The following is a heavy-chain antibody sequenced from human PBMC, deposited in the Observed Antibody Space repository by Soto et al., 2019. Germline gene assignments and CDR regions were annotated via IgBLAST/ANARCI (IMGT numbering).Heavy chain of an antibody. J-gene: IGHJ5*02. D-gene: IGHD2-2*01. CDR1: GGSFSGYY. Sequence: QVQLQQWGAGLLKPSETLSLTCAVYGGSFSGYYWSWIRQPPGKGLEWIGEINHSGSTNYNPSLKNRVTISVATSKNKFSRKLSAVTAADTAGYYCARGGVVVPAAHSNWFDPWGQGTPVTVSS. CDR3: ARGGVVVPAAHSNWFDP. V-gene: IGHV4-34*01. CDR2: INHSGST.